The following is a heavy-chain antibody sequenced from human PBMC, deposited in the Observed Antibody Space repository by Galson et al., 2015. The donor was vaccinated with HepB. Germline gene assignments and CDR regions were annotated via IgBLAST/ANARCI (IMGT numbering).Heavy chain of an antibody. CDR1: GFIFSSYG. CDR3: AKDRASYSGYILLNY. D-gene: IGHD5-12*01. CDR2: MSYDGTSK. Sequence: SLRLSCAASGFIFSSYGMHWVRQAPGKGLEWVATMSYDGTSKSYGDSVKGRFTISRDNSKNTLYLQMNSLRVADTAVYYCAKDRASYSGYILLNYWGQGTLVTVSS. V-gene: IGHV3-30*18. J-gene: IGHJ4*02.